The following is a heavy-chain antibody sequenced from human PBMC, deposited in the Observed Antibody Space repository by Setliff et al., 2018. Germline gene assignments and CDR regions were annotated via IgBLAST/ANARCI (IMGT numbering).Heavy chain of an antibody. CDR1: GGTFRTDG. CDR3: AKDGVGPTYTYFFDY. Sequence: SVKVSCKASGGTFRTDGFNWVRQAPGQGLEWMGRIIPVFRSANYAQKFQGRVTMTTDTSTSTAYMDLRSLRSDDTAVYYCAKDGVGPTYTYFFDYWGQGTQVTVSS. V-gene: IGHV1-69*05. CDR2: IIPVFRSA. J-gene: IGHJ4*02. D-gene: IGHD1-26*01.